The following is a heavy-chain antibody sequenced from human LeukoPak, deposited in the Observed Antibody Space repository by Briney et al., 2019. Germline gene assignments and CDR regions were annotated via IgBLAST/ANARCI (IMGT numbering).Heavy chain of an antibody. Sequence: GGSLRLSCAASGFTFSGSAMHWVRQASGKGLEWVGRIRSKTNNYATAYAASVKDRFTISRDDSTNTAYLQMNSLKTEDTAVYYCARLSVLGDFWSSYYWDYWGQGTLVTVSS. J-gene: IGHJ4*02. V-gene: IGHV3-73*01. CDR3: ARLSVLGDFWSSYYWDY. D-gene: IGHD3-3*01. CDR1: GFTFSGSA. CDR2: IRSKTNNYAT.